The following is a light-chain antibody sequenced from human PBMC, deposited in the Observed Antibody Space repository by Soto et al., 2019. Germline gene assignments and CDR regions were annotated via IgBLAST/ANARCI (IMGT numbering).Light chain of an antibody. V-gene: IGKV3-11*01. Sequence: EIVLTQSPATLSLSPGDRATLSCRAGQGISRFLAWYQQKPGQVPRLRIYDASSRAVGVPSRFSGSGSGTDFTLTLSGLEPEDFAMYYCHQRAHWPLSFGGGTKIEIK. CDR1: QGISRF. J-gene: IGKJ4*01. CDR3: HQRAHWPLS. CDR2: DAS.